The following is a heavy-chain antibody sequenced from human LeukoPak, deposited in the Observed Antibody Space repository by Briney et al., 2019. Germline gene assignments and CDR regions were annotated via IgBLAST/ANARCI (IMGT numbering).Heavy chain of an antibody. V-gene: IGHV3-23*01. Sequence: PGGSLRLSCAASGFTFSSYAMSWVRQAPGKGLEWVSAISGSGGSTYYADPVKGRFTISRDNSKNTLYLQMNSLRAEDTAVYYCAKDPTDVGFFDYWGQGTLVTVSS. CDR3: AKDPTDVGFFDY. J-gene: IGHJ4*02. D-gene: IGHD3-10*01. CDR1: GFTFSSYA. CDR2: ISGSGGST.